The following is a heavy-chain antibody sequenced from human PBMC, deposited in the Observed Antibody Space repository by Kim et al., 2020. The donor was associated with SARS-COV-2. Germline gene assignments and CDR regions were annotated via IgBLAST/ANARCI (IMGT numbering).Heavy chain of an antibody. D-gene: IGHD2-21*01. J-gene: IGHJ4*02. V-gene: IGHV3-48*02. CDR2: ISSSGNTA. Sequence: GGSLRLSCAASGFSFHAFSMNWVRQAPGKGPEWISFISSSGNTAYYADSVKGRFTISRDDARNSLYLQMNGLTDEDTAVYYCGRDNEFCRGDCYSSDYWCQRTLVTVSS. CDR1: GFSFHAFS. CDR3: GRDNEFCRGDCYSSDY.